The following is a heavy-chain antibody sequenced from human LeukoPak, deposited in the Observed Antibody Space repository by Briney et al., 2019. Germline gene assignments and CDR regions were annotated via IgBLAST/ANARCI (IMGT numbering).Heavy chain of an antibody. J-gene: IGHJ4*02. CDR3: VRPGTSGTEGLEY. V-gene: IGHV4-39*01. Sequence: PSETLSLTCTVCGGYISSSSYYWAWIRQTPGKGLEWIGSIYKSGNSYYNPSLKSRVTISIDTSKNQFSLKVTSVTVADTAVYYCVRPGTSGTEGLEYWGQGTLLTVSS. CDR1: GGYISSSSYY. CDR2: IYKSGNS. D-gene: IGHD1-26*01.